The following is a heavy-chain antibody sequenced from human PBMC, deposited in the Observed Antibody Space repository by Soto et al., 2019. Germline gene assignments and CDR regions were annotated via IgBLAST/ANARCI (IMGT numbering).Heavy chain of an antibody. J-gene: IGHJ6*02. V-gene: IGHV4-59*01. CDR1: GGAISSYY. CDR2: IYYSGST. Sequence: PSETLSLTCTVSGGAISSYYWSWFRQPPGKGLEWIGNIYYSGSTNYNPSLKSRVTISVDTSKNQFSLNLTSVTAADTAVYYCARDARYYGMGVWGQGTTVTVAS. CDR3: ARDARYYGMGV.